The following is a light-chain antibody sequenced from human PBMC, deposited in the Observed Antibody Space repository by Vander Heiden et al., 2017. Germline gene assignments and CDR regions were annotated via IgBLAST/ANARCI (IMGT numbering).Light chain of an antibody. Sequence: SDVGQSDPGTDTPGPTITISCTGSSRDVGDYHFVSWYQQHPGKAPKLIIYDVDKRPSGISNRFSGSKSDKTASLTISGLQAEDEADYYCSSYTTRSTPYVFGTGTKVTV. CDR2: DVD. CDR3: SSYTTRSTPYV. V-gene: IGLV2-14*03. CDR1: SRDVGDYHF. J-gene: IGLJ1*01.